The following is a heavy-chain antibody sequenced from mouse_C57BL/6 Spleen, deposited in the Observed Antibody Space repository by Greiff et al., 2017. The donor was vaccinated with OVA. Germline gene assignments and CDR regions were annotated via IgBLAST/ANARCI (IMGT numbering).Heavy chain of an antibody. CDR1: GYTFTSYW. CDR3: ARGETAQATLGFYFDY. Sequence: VKLQQPGTELVKPGASVKLSCKASGYTFTSYWMHWVKQRPGQGLEWIGNINPSNGGTNYNEKFKSKATLTVDKSSSTAYMQLSSLTSEDSAVYYCARGETAQATLGFYFDYWGQGTTLTVSS. CDR2: INPSNGGT. J-gene: IGHJ2*01. V-gene: IGHV1-53*01. D-gene: IGHD3-2*02.